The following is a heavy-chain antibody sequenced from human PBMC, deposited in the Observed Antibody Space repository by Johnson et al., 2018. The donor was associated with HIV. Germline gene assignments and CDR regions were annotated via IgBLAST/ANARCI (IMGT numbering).Heavy chain of an antibody. J-gene: IGHJ3*02. CDR1: GFTFDDYA. Sequence: VQLVESGGGLVQPGRSLRLSCAASGFTFDDYAMHWVRQAPGRGLEWVSAISGGGGSTYYADSVKGRFTISRDNSKNTLYLHMNSLRVEDTAVYYCAKGQVARGAFDIWGQGTMVSASS. CDR3: AKGQVARGAFDI. V-gene: IGHV3-23*04. CDR2: ISGGGGST.